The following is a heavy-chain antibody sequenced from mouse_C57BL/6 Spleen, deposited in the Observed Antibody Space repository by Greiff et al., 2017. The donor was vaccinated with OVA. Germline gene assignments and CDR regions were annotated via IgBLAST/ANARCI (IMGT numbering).Heavy chain of an antibody. CDR1: GYTFTSSW. CDR2: LDPSDSCT. J-gene: IGHJ3*01. V-gene: IGHV1-69*01. Sequence: QVQLKQPGAELVMPGASVKLSCQASGYTFTSSWMHWVKQRPGPGLAWIGELDPSDSCTNYNQKFKGKSTLTVDKSSSTAYMQRSSLTSEDSAVYYCARSDGGWFAYWGQGTLVTVSA. CDR3: ARSDGGWFAY.